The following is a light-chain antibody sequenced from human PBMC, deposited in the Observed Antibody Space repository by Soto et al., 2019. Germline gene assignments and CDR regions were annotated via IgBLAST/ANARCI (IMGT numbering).Light chain of an antibody. CDR3: AAWDDSLSGQV. J-gene: IGLJ1*01. Sequence: QSVLTQPPSASGTPGQRGTISCSGSSSNIGSNYVYWYQQLPGTAPKLLIYRNNQRPSGVPDRFSGSKSGTSASLAISGLRYEDEADYYCAAWDDSLSGQVFGTGTKVTVL. CDR2: RNN. CDR1: SSNIGSNY. V-gene: IGLV1-47*01.